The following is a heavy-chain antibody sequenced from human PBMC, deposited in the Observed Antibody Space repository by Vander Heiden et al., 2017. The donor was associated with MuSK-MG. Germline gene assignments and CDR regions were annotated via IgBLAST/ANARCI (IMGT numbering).Heavy chain of an antibody. CDR1: GGSVSSNSYF. Sequence: QVQLQESGPGLVKPSETQPLTCTVSGGSVSSNSYFWTWIRQPPGKGLEWIGYIYYSGTTNYNPSLKSRVTISVDTSKTQFSLKLSSVTAADTAVYYCARVLASSGYIDYWGQGTLVTVSS. D-gene: IGHD3-22*01. CDR2: IYYSGTT. J-gene: IGHJ4*02. V-gene: IGHV4-61*01. CDR3: ARVLASSGYIDY.